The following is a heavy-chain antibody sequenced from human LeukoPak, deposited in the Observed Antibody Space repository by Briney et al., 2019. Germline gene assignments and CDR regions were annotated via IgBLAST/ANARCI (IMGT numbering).Heavy chain of an antibody. Sequence: SETLSLTCTVSVYSISSVYYWSWIRQPAGKGLEWIGRIYTTGNTNYNPSLKSRVTISVDTSKNQFSLKLSSVTAADTAVYYCASTTVTTWSSYFDYWGQGTLVTVSS. J-gene: IGHJ4*02. CDR1: VYSISSVYY. D-gene: IGHD4-17*01. CDR3: ASTTVTTWSSYFDY. CDR2: IYTTGNT. V-gene: IGHV4-4*07.